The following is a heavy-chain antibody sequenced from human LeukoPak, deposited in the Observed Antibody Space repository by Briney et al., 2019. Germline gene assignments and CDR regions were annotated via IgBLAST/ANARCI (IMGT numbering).Heavy chain of an antibody. J-gene: IGHJ4*02. CDR2: IYYSGST. V-gene: IGHV4-39*01. D-gene: IGHD2-21*02. CDR3: ARLLVGIAVVTANYFDY. Sequence: SETLSLTCTVSGGSISSSSYYWGWIRQPPGKGLEWIGSIYYSGSTYYNPSLKSRVTISVDTSKNQFSLKLSSVTAADTAVYYCARLLVGIAVVTANYFDYWGQGTLVTVSS. CDR1: GGSISSSSYY.